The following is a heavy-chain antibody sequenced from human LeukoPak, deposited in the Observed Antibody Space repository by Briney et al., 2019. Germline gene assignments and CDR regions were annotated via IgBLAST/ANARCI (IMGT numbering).Heavy chain of an antibody. D-gene: IGHD1-26*01. Sequence: GGSLRLSCAASGFTFRTSGMNWVRQAPGKRLEWVSYISSSGTTISYAQSVKGRFTITRDNAQNSLTLHMNTLRADDTAVYYCASHGVGDSYYFDYWGQGTLVTVSS. CDR3: ASHGVGDSYYFDY. J-gene: IGHJ4*02. CDR1: GFTFRTSG. CDR2: ISSSGTTI. V-gene: IGHV3-48*01.